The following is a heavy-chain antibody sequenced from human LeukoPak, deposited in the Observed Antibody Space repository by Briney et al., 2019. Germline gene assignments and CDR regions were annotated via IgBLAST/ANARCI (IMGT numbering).Heavy chain of an antibody. V-gene: IGHV4-38-2*02. D-gene: IGHD2-2*02. CDR1: GYSISSGYY. CDR2: INHSGST. Sequence: SETLSLTCTVSGYSISSGYYWGWIRQPPGKGLEWIGEINHSGSTNYNPSLKSRVTISVDTSKNQFSLKLSSVTAADTAVYYCASSPQYLIDYWGQGTLVTVSS. J-gene: IGHJ4*02. CDR3: ASSPQYLIDY.